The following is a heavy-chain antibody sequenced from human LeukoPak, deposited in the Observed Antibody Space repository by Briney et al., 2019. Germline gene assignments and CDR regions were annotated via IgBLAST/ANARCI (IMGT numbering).Heavy chain of an antibody. Sequence: PSETLSLTCTVSGVSISSYYWSWIRQPPGKGLEWIGYIYYSGSTNYNPSLKSRVTISVDTSKSQFSLKLSSVTAADTGVYYCARDRREHYYYYYMDVWGKGTTVTVSS. D-gene: IGHD1-14*01. V-gene: IGHV4-59*01. CDR3: ARDRREHYYYYYMDV. J-gene: IGHJ6*03. CDR1: GVSISSYY. CDR2: IYYSGST.